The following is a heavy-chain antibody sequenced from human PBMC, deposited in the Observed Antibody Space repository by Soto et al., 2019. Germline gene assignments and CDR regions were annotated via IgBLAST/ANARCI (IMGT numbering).Heavy chain of an antibody. D-gene: IGHD6-13*01. CDR2: IYYSGST. CDR1: GGSISSYY. Sequence: QVQLQESGPGLVKPSETLSLTCTVSGGSISSYYWSWIRQPPGKGLEWIGYIYYSGSTNYNPSLTSXXTXSXXTSKNQFSLKLSSVTAADTAVYYCAREHSSSWFDYWGQGTLVTVSS. J-gene: IGHJ4*02. CDR3: AREHSSSWFDY. V-gene: IGHV4-59*12.